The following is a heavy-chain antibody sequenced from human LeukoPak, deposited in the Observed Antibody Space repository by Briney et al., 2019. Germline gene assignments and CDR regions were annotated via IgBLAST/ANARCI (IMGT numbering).Heavy chain of an antibody. Sequence: QPGGSLRLSCAASGFTFSSYWMSWVRQAPGKGLEWVANIKQDGSEKYYVDSVKGRFTISRDNAKNSLYLQMNSLRAEDTALYYCAKDARRFWSGYSPPLGYYYYYMDVWGKGTTVTVSS. CDR3: AKDARRFWSGYSPPLGYYYYYMDV. CDR1: GFTFSSYW. CDR2: IKQDGSEK. V-gene: IGHV3-7*03. D-gene: IGHD3-3*01. J-gene: IGHJ6*03.